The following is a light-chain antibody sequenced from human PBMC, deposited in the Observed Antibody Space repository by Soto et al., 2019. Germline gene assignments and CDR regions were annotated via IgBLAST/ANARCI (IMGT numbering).Light chain of an antibody. Sequence: QSVLTQPPSVSGAPGQRVTISCTGSSSNIGAGYDVHWYQQLPGTAPKLLIYGNSNRPSGVPDRFSGSKSGTSASLAITGVQAEDEADYYCQSYDSSLGGHVVFGGGTKLTVL. CDR3: QSYDSSLGGHVV. CDR1: SSNIGAGYD. CDR2: GNS. J-gene: IGLJ2*01. V-gene: IGLV1-40*01.